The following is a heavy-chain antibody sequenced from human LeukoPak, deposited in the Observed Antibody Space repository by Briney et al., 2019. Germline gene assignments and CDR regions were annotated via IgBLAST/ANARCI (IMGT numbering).Heavy chain of an antibody. J-gene: IGHJ4*02. Sequence: ASVKVSCKASGYTFTSYAMNWVRQAPGQGLEWMGWINTNTRNPTYAQGFTGRFVFSLDTSVSTAYLQISSLKAEDTAVYYCARDLTGFSSWYEDYFDYWGQGTLVTVSS. D-gene: IGHD6-13*01. V-gene: IGHV7-4-1*02. CDR2: INTNTRNP. CDR1: GYTFTSYA. CDR3: ARDLTGFSSWYEDYFDY.